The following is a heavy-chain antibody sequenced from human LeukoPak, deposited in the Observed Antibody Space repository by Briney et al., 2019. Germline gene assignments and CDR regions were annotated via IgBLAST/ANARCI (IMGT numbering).Heavy chain of an antibody. CDR3: ASLRGLYSSSPIDY. V-gene: IGHV4-61*09. D-gene: IGHD6-6*01. CDR1: GGSISSTSYD. Sequence: PSETLSLTCTVSGGSISSTSYDWYWIRQPAGKGLEWIGHIYTSGSTNYNPSLKSRVTISVDTSKNQFSLKLSSVTAADTAVYYCASLRGLYSSSPIDYWGQGTLVTVSS. CDR2: IYTSGST. J-gene: IGHJ4*02.